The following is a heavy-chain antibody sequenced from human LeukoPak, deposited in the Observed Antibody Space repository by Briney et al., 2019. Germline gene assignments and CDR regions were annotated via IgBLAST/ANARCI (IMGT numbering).Heavy chain of an antibody. D-gene: IGHD5/OR15-5a*01. V-gene: IGHV3-33*01. J-gene: IGHJ3*02. Sequence: GGSLRLSCAASGFTFSSYGMHWVRQAPGKGLEWVAVIWDGGGNKYYADSVKGRFTISRDNSKNTLYLQMNSLRAEDTALYCCARKQADSVHNSVGASDIWGQGTMVTVSS. CDR1: GFTFSSYG. CDR3: ARKQADSVHNSVGASDI. CDR2: IWDGGGNK.